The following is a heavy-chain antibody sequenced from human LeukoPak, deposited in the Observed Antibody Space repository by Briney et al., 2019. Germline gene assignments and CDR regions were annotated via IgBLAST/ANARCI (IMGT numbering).Heavy chain of an antibody. J-gene: IGHJ6*03. V-gene: IGHV3-33*01. CDR1: GFTLSNYG. Sequence: GRSLRLSCAASGFTLSNYGMHWVRQAPGKGLEWVAVIWHDGSNKYYADSVKGRFTISRDSSKNTLYLQMNSLRAEDTAVYYCARDRATYDFWSGYRYYYYMDVWGKGTTVTVSS. CDR2: IWHDGSNK. CDR3: ARDRATYDFWSGYRYYYYMDV. D-gene: IGHD3-3*01.